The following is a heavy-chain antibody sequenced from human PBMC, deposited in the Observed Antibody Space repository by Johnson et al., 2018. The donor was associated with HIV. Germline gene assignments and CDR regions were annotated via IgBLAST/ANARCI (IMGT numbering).Heavy chain of an antibody. CDR3: ARGIEGLDAFDI. V-gene: IGHV3-7*01. J-gene: IGHJ3*02. D-gene: IGHD2/OR15-2a*01. CDR1: GFTFSSYG. Sequence: VQLVESGGGVVQPGGSLRLSCAASGFTFSSYGMHWVRQAPGKGLEWVANIKQDGSEKYYVDSVKGRFTISRDNAKNSLYLQMNSLRAEDTAVYYCARGIEGLDAFDIWGQGTMVTVSS. CDR2: IKQDGSEK.